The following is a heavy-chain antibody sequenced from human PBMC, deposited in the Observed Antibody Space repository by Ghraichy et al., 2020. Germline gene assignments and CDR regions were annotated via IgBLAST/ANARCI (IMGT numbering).Heavy chain of an antibody. D-gene: IGHD4-17*01. V-gene: IGHV4-30-4*01. CDR2: IYHSGNT. Sequence: SQTLSLTCTVSGGSITSGDSYWNWIRQSPGKGLEWIGYIYHSGNTYYNPSLKNRVTISVDTSKNHFSLNLSSVTAADTAVYYCARDGGYGDSDYWGQGTLVTVSS. CDR3: ARDGGYGDSDY. CDR1: GGSITSGDSY. J-gene: IGHJ4*02.